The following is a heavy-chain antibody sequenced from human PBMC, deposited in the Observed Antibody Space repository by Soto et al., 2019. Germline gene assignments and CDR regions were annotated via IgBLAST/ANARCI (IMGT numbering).Heavy chain of an antibody. CDR1: GGSISSGDYY. Sequence: QVQLQESGPGLVKPSQTLSLTCTVSGGSISSGDYYWSWIRQPPWKGLEWIGYIYYSGSTYYNPSLQSPVPTLINTFQNPFTPKLSSVTASATAVYYCARAHHYDILAGYSYFDYWRQGTLVTVSS. V-gene: IGHV4-30-4*01. CDR2: IYYSGST. D-gene: IGHD3-9*01. CDR3: ARAHHYDILAGYSYFDY. J-gene: IGHJ4*02.